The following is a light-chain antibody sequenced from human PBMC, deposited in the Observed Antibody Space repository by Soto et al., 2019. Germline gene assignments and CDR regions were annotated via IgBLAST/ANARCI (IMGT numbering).Light chain of an antibody. CDR1: SSDVGGYNY. J-gene: IGLJ1*01. CDR3: SSYAGNNIFV. Sequence: QSALTQPASVSGSPGQSITISCTGTSSDVGGYNYVSWYQQHPGKAPKLMIYEVSNRPSGVSNRFSGSKSGNTASLTISGLQAVDEANYYCSSYAGNNIFVFGTGTKVTVL. V-gene: IGLV2-14*01. CDR2: EVS.